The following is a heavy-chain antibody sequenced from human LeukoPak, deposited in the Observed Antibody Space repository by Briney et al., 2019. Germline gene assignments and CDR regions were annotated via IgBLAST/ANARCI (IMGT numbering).Heavy chain of an antibody. CDR1: GFTFSSYA. J-gene: IGHJ4*02. CDR2: ISGSGGST. V-gene: IGHV3-23*01. D-gene: IGHD3-10*01. Sequence: GGSLRLSCAASGFTFSSYAMSWVRQAPGKGPEWVSAISGSGGSTYYADSVKGRFTISRDNSKNTLYLQMNSLRAEDTAVYYCAKIRRGPDYYGSGSYVWWGQGTLVTVSS. CDR3: AKIRRGPDYYGSGSYVW.